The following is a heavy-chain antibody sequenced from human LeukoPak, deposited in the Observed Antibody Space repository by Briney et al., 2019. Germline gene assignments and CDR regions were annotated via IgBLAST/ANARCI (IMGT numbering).Heavy chain of an antibody. J-gene: IGHJ4*02. CDR3: ARHYGGSDWYIDS. V-gene: IGHV4-59*08. Sequence: SETLSLTCTVSGGSISSYSWNWIRQPPGKGLEWIGYIYYSGSTNYNPSLKSRVTMSADTSKNQFSLKLTSVPAADTAVYYCARHYGGSDWYIDSWGQGTLVTVSS. CDR1: GGSISSYS. D-gene: IGHD6-19*01. CDR2: IYYSGST.